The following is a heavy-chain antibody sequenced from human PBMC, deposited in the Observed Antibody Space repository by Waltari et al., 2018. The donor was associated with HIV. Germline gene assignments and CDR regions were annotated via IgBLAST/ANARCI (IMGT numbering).Heavy chain of an antibody. V-gene: IGHV3-74*01. CDR1: EISFRFSP. CDR2: INDDGTNK. CDR3: VRASMYWFKT. J-gene: IGHJ4*02. D-gene: IGHD3-22*01. Sequence: EVRLVESGGDFVQPGRSLRLSCVDSEISFRFSPIHWVRQVPGKGLAWVSQINDDGTNKTYADFVKGRFTISRDNVKNTAYLQMNSLRVDDTAIYFCVRASMYWFKTWGQGTLVTVSS.